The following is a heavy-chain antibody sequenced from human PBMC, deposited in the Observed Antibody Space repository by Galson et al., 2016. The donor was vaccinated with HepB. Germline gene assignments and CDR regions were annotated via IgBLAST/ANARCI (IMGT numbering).Heavy chain of an antibody. Sequence: SLRLSCAASGFTFKSRYSMNWVRRAPGKGLEWISYISNNNRIWYADSVRGRFTISRDNDRNSLYLQMNSLRDEDTAVYYCARYVDYAFDIWGQGAMVTVSS. CDR3: ARYVDYAFDI. V-gene: IGHV3-48*02. CDR1: GFTFKSRYS. D-gene: IGHD3-16*01. CDR2: ISNNNRI. J-gene: IGHJ3*02.